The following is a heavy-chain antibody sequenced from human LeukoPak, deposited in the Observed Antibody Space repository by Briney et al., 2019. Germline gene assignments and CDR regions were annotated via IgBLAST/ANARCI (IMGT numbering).Heavy chain of an antibody. CDR1: TFSIGTNYY. CDR2: IYYSGST. CDR3: ARGPFPTGYKYYFDY. D-gene: IGHD3-9*01. V-gene: IGHV4-59*01. J-gene: IGHJ4*02. Sequence: SETLSLTCTVSTFSIGTNYYWGWIQQPPGKGLEWIGYIYYSGSTNYNPSLKSRVTISVDTSKNQFSLKLSSVTAADTAVYYCARGPFPTGYKYYFDYWGQGTLVTVSS.